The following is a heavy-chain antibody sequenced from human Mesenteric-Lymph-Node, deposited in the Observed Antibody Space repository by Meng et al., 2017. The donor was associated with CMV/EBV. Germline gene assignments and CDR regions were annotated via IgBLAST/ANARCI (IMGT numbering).Heavy chain of an antibody. V-gene: IGHV3-11*01. CDR1: GFTFSDYY. CDR3: AKDITLMGRVVAPTFDY. CDR2: ISSSGSTI. Sequence: GESLKISCAASGFTFSDYYMSWIRQAPGKGLEWVSYISSSGSTIYYADSVKGRFTISRDNAKNSLYLQMNSLRAEDTALYYCAKDITLMGRVVAPTFDYWGQGTLVTVSS. J-gene: IGHJ4*02. D-gene: IGHD2-15*01.